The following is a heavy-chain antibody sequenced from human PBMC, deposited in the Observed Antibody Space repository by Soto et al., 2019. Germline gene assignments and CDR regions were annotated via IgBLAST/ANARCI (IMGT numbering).Heavy chain of an antibody. Sequence: GGSLRLSCAASGFTFSSYTMNWVRQSPGKGLEWGAFITCCSHYRYYSDSVKGRFTISRDYANNSLFLRMSSLRAEDTAVYYCTREHVVTIFRRGPRGTFDNWSQGTLVTVSS. CDR3: TREHVVTIFRRGPRGTFDN. D-gene: IGHD3-9*01. J-gene: IGHJ4*02. V-gene: IGHV3-21*01. CDR2: ITCCSHYR. CDR1: GFTFSSYT.